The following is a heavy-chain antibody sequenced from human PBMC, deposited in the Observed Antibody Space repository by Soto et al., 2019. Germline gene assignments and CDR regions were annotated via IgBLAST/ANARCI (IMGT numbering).Heavy chain of an antibody. CDR3: ARDGWGIR. CDR1: GCSISSGGYY. D-gene: IGHD3-10*01. V-gene: IGHV4-31*03. J-gene: IGHJ4*02. Sequence: QVQLQESGPGLVKPSQTLSLTCTVSGCSISSGGYYWSWIRQHPGKGLEWIGYIYYSGSTYYNPALQSRVTLSVDTSKNPFSRKLISVAAADTAGYYCARDGWGIRWGQGSLVTVSS. CDR2: IYYSGST.